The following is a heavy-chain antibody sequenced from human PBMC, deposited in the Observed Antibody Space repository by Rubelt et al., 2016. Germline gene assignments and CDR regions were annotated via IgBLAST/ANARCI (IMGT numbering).Heavy chain of an antibody. CDR2: IKEDGSEK. D-gene: IGHD3-9*01. CDR1: GFTFNDYW. V-gene: IGHV3-7*02. CDR3: AKVGAHYDILTGYYPYYYYYYMDV. Sequence: QLVESGGGLVQPGGSLRLSCAASGFTFNDYWMTWVRQAPEKGLEWVANIKEDGSEKYYVDSVKGRFTISRDNAKNSRYLQMNSLRAEDTAVYYCAKVGAHYDILTGYYPYYYYYYMDVWDKGTTVTVSS. J-gene: IGHJ6*03.